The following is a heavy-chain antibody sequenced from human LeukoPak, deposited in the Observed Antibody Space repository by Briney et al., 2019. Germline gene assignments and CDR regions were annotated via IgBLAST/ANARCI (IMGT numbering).Heavy chain of an antibody. CDR2: ISGSGRST. J-gene: IGHJ6*03. Sequence: PGGSLRLSCTASGFTYSNYAMNWVRQAPGKGLEWVPVISGSGRSTYYADSVKGRFTISRDKSTNSLYLQMNSLRAEDTAVYYCAKAVVAAQYYYYYYMDVWGKGTTVTISS. D-gene: IGHD2-15*01. CDR1: GFTYSNYA. CDR3: AKAVVAAQYYYYYYMDV. V-gene: IGHV3-23*01.